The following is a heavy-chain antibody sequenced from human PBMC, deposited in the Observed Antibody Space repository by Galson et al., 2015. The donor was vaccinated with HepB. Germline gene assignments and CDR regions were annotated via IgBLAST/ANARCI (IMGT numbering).Heavy chain of an antibody. CDR2: IRSKANSYAT. CDR3: TNEYSSSSGSRNY. J-gene: IGHJ4*02. CDR1: GFTFSGSA. Sequence: SLRLSCAASGFTFSGSAMHWVRQASGKGLEWVGRIRSKANSYATAYAASVKGRFTISRDDSKNTAYLQMNSLKTEDTAVYYCTNEYSSSSGSRNYWGQGTLVTVSS. D-gene: IGHD6-6*01. V-gene: IGHV3-73*01.